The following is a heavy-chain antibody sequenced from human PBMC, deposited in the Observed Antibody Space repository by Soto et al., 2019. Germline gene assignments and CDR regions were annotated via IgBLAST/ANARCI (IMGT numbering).Heavy chain of an antibody. CDR3: ARDEYQYSNYGRRTIDY. CDR1: GFTFSSYS. V-gene: IGHV3-21*01. Sequence: GGSLRLSCAASGFTFSSYSMNWVRQAPGKGLEWVSSISSSSSYIYYADSVKGRFTISRDNAKNSLYLQMNSLRAEDTAVYYCARDEYQYSNYGRRTIDYWGQGTLVTVSS. D-gene: IGHD4-4*01. CDR2: ISSSSSYI. J-gene: IGHJ4*02.